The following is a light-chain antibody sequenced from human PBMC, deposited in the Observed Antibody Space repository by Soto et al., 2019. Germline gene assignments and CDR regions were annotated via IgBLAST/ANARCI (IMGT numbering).Light chain of an antibody. V-gene: IGKV1-8*01. CDR3: QQYYSYPFT. J-gene: IGKJ5*01. CDR2: AAS. CDR1: QGISSY. Sequence: AIRMTQSPSSLSASTGDRVTITCRASQGISSYLAWYQQKPGKAPKLLIYAASTLQSGVPSRFSGSGSGTDFTLTISCLQSEDFATYYCQQYYSYPFTFGQGTRQEIK.